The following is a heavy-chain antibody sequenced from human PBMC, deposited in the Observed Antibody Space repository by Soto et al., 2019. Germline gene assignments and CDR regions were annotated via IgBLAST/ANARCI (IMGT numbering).Heavy chain of an antibody. CDR3: ARDLEVSYDILTGYYTTHYYYGMDV. D-gene: IGHD3-9*01. CDR2: INSDGSST. CDR1: GFTFSSYW. V-gene: IGHV3-74*01. Sequence: PGGSLRLSCAASGFTFSSYWMHWVRQAPGKGLVWVSRINSDGSSTSYADSVKGRFTISRGNAKNTLYLQMNSLRAEDTAVYYCARDLEVSYDILTGYYTTHYYYGMDVWGQGTTVTVSS. J-gene: IGHJ6*02.